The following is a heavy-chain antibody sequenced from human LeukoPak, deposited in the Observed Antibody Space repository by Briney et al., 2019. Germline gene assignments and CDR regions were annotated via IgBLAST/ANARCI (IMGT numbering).Heavy chain of an antibody. Sequence: PGTSLRLSCVGSGFTFTDYAIHWLRQAPGKGMESVAFISSDGNTKFYVDSVKGRITISRDNAKNSLYLQMNSLRAEDTALYYCARRGDYDILTGQLRGAFDIWGQGTMVTVSS. V-gene: IGHV3-30*04. J-gene: IGHJ3*02. CDR2: ISSDGNTK. CDR1: GFTFTDYA. D-gene: IGHD3-9*01. CDR3: ARRGDYDILTGQLRGAFDI.